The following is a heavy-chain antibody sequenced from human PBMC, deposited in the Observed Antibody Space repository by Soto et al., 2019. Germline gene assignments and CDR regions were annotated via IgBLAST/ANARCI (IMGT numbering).Heavy chain of an antibody. D-gene: IGHD2-8*01. CDR3: AKDLIANKGVWEAFDM. J-gene: IGHJ3*02. CDR2: LVGNGGDK. CDR1: GFSFSAYA. V-gene: IGHV3-23*01. Sequence: EVQRLESGGGLVQPGGSLRLSCAAAGFSFSAYAINWVRQAPGQRLQWVSGLVGNGGDKTYADSAMGRFTVSRDNSMNTLYLQMNNLRDEDTAVYYCAKDLIANKGVWEAFDMWGRGTKVTVSS.